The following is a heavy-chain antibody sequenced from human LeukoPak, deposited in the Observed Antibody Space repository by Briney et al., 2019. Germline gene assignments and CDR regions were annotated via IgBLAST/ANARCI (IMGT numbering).Heavy chain of an antibody. D-gene: IGHD2-15*01. CDR3: ARGPCSGGSCYLGAFDI. J-gene: IGHJ3*02. Sequence: SETLSLTCAVYGGSFSGYYWSWIRQSPGKGLEWIGEINHGGSTNYNPSLKSRVTISEDTSKNQFSLKLSSVTAADTAVYYCARGPCSGGSCYLGAFDIWGQGTMVTVSS. CDR1: GGSFSGYY. CDR2: INHGGST. V-gene: IGHV4-34*01.